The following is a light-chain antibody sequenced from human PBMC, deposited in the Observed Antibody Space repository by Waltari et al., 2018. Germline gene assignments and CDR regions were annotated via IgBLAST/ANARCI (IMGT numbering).Light chain of an antibody. CDR3: QQYGSSPPKT. V-gene: IGKV3-20*01. CDR2: GSS. CDR1: QSVSSSY. Sequence: DIVLTQSPGTLSLSPGERATLSCRASQSVSSSYLAWYQQKPGQAPRLLIHGSSSRATGFPDRFRGSASETDFTLTISRLEPEDFAVYYCQQYGSSPPKTFGQGTKVEIK. J-gene: IGKJ1*01.